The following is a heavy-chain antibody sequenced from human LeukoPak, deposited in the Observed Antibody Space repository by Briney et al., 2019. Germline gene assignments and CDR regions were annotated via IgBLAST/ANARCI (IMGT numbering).Heavy chain of an antibody. CDR2: IYYSGST. D-gene: IGHD4-17*01. Sequence: PSETLSLTCTVSGGSISSSSYYWSWIRQPPGKGLEWIGYIYYSGSTYCNPSLKSRVTISVDTSKNQFSLKLSSVTAADTAVYYCARDEGYGEMGWFDPWGQGTLVTVSS. J-gene: IGHJ5*02. V-gene: IGHV4-30-4*01. CDR1: GGSISSSSYY. CDR3: ARDEGYGEMGWFDP.